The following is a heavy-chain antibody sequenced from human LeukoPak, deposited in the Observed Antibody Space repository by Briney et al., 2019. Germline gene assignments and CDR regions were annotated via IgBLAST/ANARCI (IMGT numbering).Heavy chain of an antibody. J-gene: IGHJ4*02. Sequence: ASVKVSCKASGYTFTSYYMHWVRQAPGQGLEWMGIINPSGGSTSYAQKFQGRVTMTRDTSTSTVYMELSSLRSEDTAVYYCARGAGYYDILTGYIRGYFFDYWGQGILVTVSS. CDR1: GYTFTSYY. D-gene: IGHD3-9*01. CDR2: INPSGGST. CDR3: ARGAGYYDILTGYIRGYFFDY. V-gene: IGHV1-46*01.